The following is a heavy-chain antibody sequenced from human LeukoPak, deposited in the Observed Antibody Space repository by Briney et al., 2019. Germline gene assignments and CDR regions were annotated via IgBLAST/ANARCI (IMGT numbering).Heavy chain of an antibody. Sequence: ASVKVSCKASGYTFTGYYMHWVRQAPGQGLEWMGWINPNSGGTNYAQKFQGRVTMTRDTSISTAYMEPSRLRSDDTAVYYCARETGCSGGSCYDYFDYWGQGTLVTVSS. V-gene: IGHV1-2*02. J-gene: IGHJ4*02. D-gene: IGHD2-15*01. CDR1: GYTFTGYY. CDR3: ARETGCSGGSCYDYFDY. CDR2: INPNSGGT.